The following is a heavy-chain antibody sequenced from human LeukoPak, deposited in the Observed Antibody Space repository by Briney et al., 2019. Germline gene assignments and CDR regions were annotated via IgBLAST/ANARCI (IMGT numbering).Heavy chain of an antibody. J-gene: IGHJ4*02. CDR1: GYTFTSYY. CDR3: AREGVVGATTHLVIFDY. CDR2: INPSGGST. D-gene: IGHD1-26*01. V-gene: IGHV1-46*01. Sequence: WAPVKVSCKASGYTFTSYYMHWVRQAPGQGLEWMGIINPSGGSTSYAQKFQGRVTMTRDTSTSTVYMELSSLRSEDTAVYYCAREGVVGATTHLVIFDYWGQGTLVTVSS.